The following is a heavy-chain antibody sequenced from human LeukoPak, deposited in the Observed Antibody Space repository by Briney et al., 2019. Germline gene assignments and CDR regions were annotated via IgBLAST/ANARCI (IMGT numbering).Heavy chain of an antibody. CDR3: VRGGGVTTVINY. CDR1: GFTFSDYY. D-gene: IGHD4-17*01. V-gene: IGHV3-11*03. J-gene: IGHJ4*02. CDR2: ISSSSSYT. Sequence: GGSLRLSCAASGFTFSDYYMSWIRQAPGKGLEWVSDISSSSSYTNYADSVKGRFTISRDNAKNSLYLQMNSLRAEDTAVYYCVRGGGVTTVINYWGQGTLVTVSS.